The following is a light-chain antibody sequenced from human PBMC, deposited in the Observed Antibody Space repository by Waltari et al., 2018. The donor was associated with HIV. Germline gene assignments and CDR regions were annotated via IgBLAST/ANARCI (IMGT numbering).Light chain of an antibody. CDR1: ISNLGGNF. CDR2: RND. CDR3: STWDNSLSHWV. J-gene: IGLJ3*02. V-gene: IGLV1-47*01. Sequence: QSVVTQPPPASGTPGQNISISCSGDISNLGGNFVYWYQQRPGTAPRLIIYRNDQRPSGVPDRFSGSKSATSASLAISGLRSEDEADYHCSTWDNSLSHWVFGGGTKVTVL.